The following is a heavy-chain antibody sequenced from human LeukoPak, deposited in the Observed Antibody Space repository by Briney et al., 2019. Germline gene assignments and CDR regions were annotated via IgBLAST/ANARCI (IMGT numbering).Heavy chain of an antibody. CDR3: ARGYCSGGSCYPFDY. D-gene: IGHD2-15*01. V-gene: IGHV1-69*05. CDR1: GGTFSSYA. Sequence: SVKVSCKASGGTFSSYAISWVRQAPGQGLEWMGGIIPIFGTANYAQKFQGRVTITTDESTSTAYMGLSSLRSEDTAVYYCARGYCSGGSCYPFDYWGQGTLVTVSS. J-gene: IGHJ4*02. CDR2: IIPIFGTA.